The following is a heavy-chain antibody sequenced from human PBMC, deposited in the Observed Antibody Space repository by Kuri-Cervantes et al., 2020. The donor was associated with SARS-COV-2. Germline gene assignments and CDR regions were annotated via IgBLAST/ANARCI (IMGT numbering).Heavy chain of an antibody. CDR3: AKDGLVSPDIFDY. J-gene: IGHJ4*02. Sequence: GGSLRLSCAASGFTFSSYAMHWVRQAPGKGLEYVSAISSNGGSTYYADSVKGRFTISRDNSKNTLYLQMNSLRAEDTAVYYCAKDGLVSPDIFDYWGQGTLVTVSS. V-gene: IGHV3-64*02. CDR2: ISSNGGST. CDR1: GFTFSSYA. D-gene: IGHD3-9*01.